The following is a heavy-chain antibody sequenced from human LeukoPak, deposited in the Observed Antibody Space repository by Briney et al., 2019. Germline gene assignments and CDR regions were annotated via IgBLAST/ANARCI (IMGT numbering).Heavy chain of an antibody. CDR3: ARGGYSGYSYYFDY. Sequence: GASVKVSCKASGYTFTGYYMHWVRQAPGQGLEWMGWINPNSGGTNYARKFQGRVTMTRDTSISTAYMDLSRLRSDDTAVYYCARGGYSGYSYYFDYWGQGTLVTVSS. J-gene: IGHJ4*02. CDR1: GYTFTGYY. CDR2: INPNSGGT. D-gene: IGHD5-12*01. V-gene: IGHV1-2*07.